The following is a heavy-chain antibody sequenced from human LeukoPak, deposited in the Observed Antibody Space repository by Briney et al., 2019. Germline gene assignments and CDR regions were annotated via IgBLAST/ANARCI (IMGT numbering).Heavy chain of an antibody. J-gene: IGHJ4*02. CDR3: AREGMGYFDS. V-gene: IGHV3-66*01. Sequence: GGSLRLSCAASGFNITSNYMNWVRQAPGKGLEWVAIIYSGGFTYYRDSVKGRFTIYRDNSKNTVYLQMNSLRVEDTAVYYCAREGMGYFDSWGQGTLVTVSS. D-gene: IGHD5-24*01. CDR2: IYSGGFT. CDR1: GFNITSNY.